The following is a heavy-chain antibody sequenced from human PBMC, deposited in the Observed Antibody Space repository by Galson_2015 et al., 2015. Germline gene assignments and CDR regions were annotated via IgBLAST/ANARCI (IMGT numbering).Heavy chain of an antibody. CDR3: ARDVQNGMDV. Sequence: SLRLSGAAAGFTFGSYGMHWVRQAPGRGVEGVAVLWYDGSNKYYADSLKGRFTISRDNSKNTLYLQMDSLRAEDTAVYYCARDVQNGMDVWGQGTTVTVSS. J-gene: IGHJ6*02. CDR2: LWYDGSNK. CDR1: GFTFGSYG. V-gene: IGHV3-33*01.